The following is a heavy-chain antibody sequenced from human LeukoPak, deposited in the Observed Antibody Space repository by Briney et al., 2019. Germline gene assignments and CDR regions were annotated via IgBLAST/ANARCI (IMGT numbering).Heavy chain of an antibody. J-gene: IGHJ5*02. CDR1: GGTFSSYA. V-gene: IGHV1-69*13. D-gene: IGHD3-10*01. CDR2: IIPIFGTA. Sequence: GASVKVSCKASGGTFSSYAISWVRQAPGQGLEWMGGIIPIFGTANYAQKFQGRVTITADESTSTAYMELSSLRSEDTAVYYCARPRTYYYGSGSSRFHWFDPWGQGTLVTASS. CDR3: ARPRTYYYGSGSSRFHWFDP.